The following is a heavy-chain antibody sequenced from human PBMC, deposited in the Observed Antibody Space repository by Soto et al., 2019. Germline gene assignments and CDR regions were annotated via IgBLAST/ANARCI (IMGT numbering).Heavy chain of an antibody. CDR3: ARLLTEGVTFREDAFDL. D-gene: IGHD3-9*01. V-gene: IGHV1-18*01. J-gene: IGHJ3*01. CDR1: RYTFTSHG. CDR2: ISTFNGKT. Sequence: QIQLVQSGGDVKTPGASVKVSCTTSRYTFTSHGIAWVRQAPGQGREWMGWISTFNGKTDYAQKFQGRVTMTADTSTSTVHMELRSLRSDDTAVYYCARLLTEGVTFREDAFDLWGPGTKVTVSS.